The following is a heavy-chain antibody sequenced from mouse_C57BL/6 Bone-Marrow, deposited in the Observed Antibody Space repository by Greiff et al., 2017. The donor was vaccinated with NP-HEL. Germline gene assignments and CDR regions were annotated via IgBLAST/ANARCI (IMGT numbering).Heavy chain of an antibody. CDR3: AREPLYYGSSPFDY. CDR2: IYPGDGDT. Sequence: QVQLKESGPELVKPGASVKISCKASGYAFSSSWMNWVKQRPGKGLEWIGRIYPGDGDTNYNGKFKGKATLTADKSSSTAYMQLSSLTSEDSAVYFCAREPLYYGSSPFDYWGQGTTLTVSS. J-gene: IGHJ2*01. D-gene: IGHD1-1*01. V-gene: IGHV1-82*01. CDR1: GYAFSSSW.